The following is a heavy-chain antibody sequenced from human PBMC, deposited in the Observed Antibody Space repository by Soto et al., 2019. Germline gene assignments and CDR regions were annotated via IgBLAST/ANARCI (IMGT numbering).Heavy chain of an antibody. CDR2: INHSGST. CDR3: ARVFLGYCSSTSCYYLGDYYYYYMDV. V-gene: IGHV4-34*01. CDR1: GGSFSGYY. J-gene: IGHJ6*03. Sequence: QVQLQQWGAGLLKPSETLSLTSAVYGGSFSGYYWSWIRQPPGKGLEWIGEINHSGSTNYNPSLKSRVTISVDTSKNQFSLKLSSVTAADTAVYYCARVFLGYCSSTSCYYLGDYYYYYMDVWGKGTTVTVSS. D-gene: IGHD2-2*01.